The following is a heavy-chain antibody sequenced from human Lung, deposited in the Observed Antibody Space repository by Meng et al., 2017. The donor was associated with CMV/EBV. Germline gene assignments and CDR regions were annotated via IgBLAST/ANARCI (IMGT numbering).Heavy chain of an antibody. CDR3: ARGKRDFWSGFIPDWFDP. V-gene: IGHV1-8*02. CDR2: MNPSSGNT. J-gene: IGHJ5*02. D-gene: IGHD3-3*01. CDR1: YNFITYE. Sequence: YNFITYEINWVRQATGQGLEWMGWMNPSSGNTGYAQKCQGRVSVTRDTSISTFYMELSSLRSEDTAVYYCARGKRDFWSGFIPDWFDPWGQGTLVTVSS.